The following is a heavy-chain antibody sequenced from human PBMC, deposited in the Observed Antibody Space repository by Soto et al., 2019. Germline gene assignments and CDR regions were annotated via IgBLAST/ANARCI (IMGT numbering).Heavy chain of an antibody. J-gene: IGHJ3*02. CDR1: GYTFTSYD. Sequence: ASVKVSCKASGYTFTSYDINWVRQATGQGLEWMGWMNPNSGNTGYAQKFQGRVTMTRNTSISTAYMELSSLRSGDTAVYYSARVASTPALGGRRDDAFDIWGQVTMVTVSS. V-gene: IGHV1-8*01. D-gene: IGHD1-26*01. CDR3: ARVASTPALGGRRDDAFDI. CDR2: MNPNSGNT.